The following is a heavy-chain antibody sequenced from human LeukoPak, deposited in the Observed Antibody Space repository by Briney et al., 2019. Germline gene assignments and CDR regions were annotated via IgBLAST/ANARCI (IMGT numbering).Heavy chain of an antibody. J-gene: IGHJ6*02. D-gene: IGHD1-26*01. CDR1: AGSISSAGYY. CDR2: IYSSGST. Sequence: SETLSLTCTVSAGSISSAGYYWSWIRQPAGKGLEWIGRIYSSGSTNYNPSLKSRVTISVDTSKNQFSLKLSSVTAADTAVYYCARESWHLRRSFYYGMDVWGQGTTVTVSS. V-gene: IGHV4-61*02. CDR3: ARESWHLRRSFYYGMDV.